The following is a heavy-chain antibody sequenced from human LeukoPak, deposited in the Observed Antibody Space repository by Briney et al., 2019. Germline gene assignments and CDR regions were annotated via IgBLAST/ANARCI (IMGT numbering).Heavy chain of an antibody. J-gene: IGHJ4*02. Sequence: PSGTLSLTCTVSGGSISSGSYYWSWIRQPAGKGLEWIGRIYTSGSTNYNPSLKSRVTISVDTSKNQFSLKLSSVTAADTAVYYCARADGSSWSGEDYWGQGTLVTVSS. CDR1: GGSISSGSYY. D-gene: IGHD6-13*01. V-gene: IGHV4-61*02. CDR3: ARADGSSWSGEDY. CDR2: IYTSGST.